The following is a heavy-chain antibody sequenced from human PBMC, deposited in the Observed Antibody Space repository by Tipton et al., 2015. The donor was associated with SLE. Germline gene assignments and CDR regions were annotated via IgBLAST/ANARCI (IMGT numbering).Heavy chain of an antibody. D-gene: IGHD1-26*01. CDR1: GGSISSYY. CDR2: IYYSGSG. J-gene: IGHJ4*02. Sequence: TLSLTCTVSGGSISSYYWSWIRLPPGKGLECIGYIYYSGSGNYNPSLKSRVTMSIDTSKNQFSMKLSSVTAADTAVYYCARTVGSHRNYYFDYWGQGTLVTVSS. V-gene: IGHV4-59*01. CDR3: ARTVGSHRNYYFDY.